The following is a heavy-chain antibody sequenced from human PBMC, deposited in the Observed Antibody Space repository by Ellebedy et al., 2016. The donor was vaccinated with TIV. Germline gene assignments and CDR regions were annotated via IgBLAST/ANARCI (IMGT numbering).Heavy chain of an antibody. D-gene: IGHD3-10*02. Sequence: GESLKISXAASGFTVSSNYMSWVRQAPGKGLEWVSVIYSGGNTYYADSVRGRFTVPRDNSKNTLYLQMNSLRAEDTAVYYCARGVFGEFLDYWGQGTLVTVYS. CDR3: ARGVFGEFLDY. CDR1: GFTVSSNY. CDR2: IYSGGNT. V-gene: IGHV3-53*01. J-gene: IGHJ4*02.